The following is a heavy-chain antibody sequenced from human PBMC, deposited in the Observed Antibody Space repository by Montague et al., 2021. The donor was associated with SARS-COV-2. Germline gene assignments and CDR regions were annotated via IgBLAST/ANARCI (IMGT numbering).Heavy chain of an antibody. V-gene: IGHV4-34*01. Sequence: SETLSLTCAVYGGSFSGYYWSWVRQAQGKGLEWNGEINHSGSTHYNPTPKSRVSMSVDTCKNQFALKMSSVTAADTAVFYCARSGEEFTSIAVIITGGMHDFDSGGQGTLVTVSS. CDR2: INHSGST. CDR3: ARSGEEFTSIAVIITGGMHDFDS. J-gene: IGHJ4*02. CDR1: GGSFSGYY. D-gene: IGHD3-22*01.